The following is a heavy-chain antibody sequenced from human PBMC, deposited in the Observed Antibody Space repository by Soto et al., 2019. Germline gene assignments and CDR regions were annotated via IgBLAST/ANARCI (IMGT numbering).Heavy chain of an antibody. CDR1: GYTFTSYG. J-gene: IGHJ4*02. V-gene: IGHV1-18*04. Sequence: QVQLVQSGAEVKKPGASVKVSCKASGYTFTSYGISWVRQAPGQGLEWMGWISAYNGNTNYAQKLQGRVTMTTDTPTSTAYMELRRLRSDDTAVYYCERELGIAVAGTGGYWGQGTLVTVSS. CDR3: ERELGIAVAGTGGY. D-gene: IGHD6-19*01. CDR2: ISAYNGNT.